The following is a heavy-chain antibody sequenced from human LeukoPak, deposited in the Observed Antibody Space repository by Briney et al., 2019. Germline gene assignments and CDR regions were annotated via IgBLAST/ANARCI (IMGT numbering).Heavy chain of an antibody. CDR1: GFTVSSNY. V-gene: IGHV3-66*01. J-gene: IGHJ6*02. CDR2: IYSGGST. CDR3: ARERRPNYDILTLVYYYYGMDA. D-gene: IGHD3-9*01. Sequence: GGSLRLSCAASGFTVSSNYMSWVRQAPGKGLEWVSGIYSGGSTYYADSVKGRFTISRDNSKNTLYLEMNSLRAEDTAVYYCARERRPNYDILTLVYYYYGMDAWGQGTTVTVSS.